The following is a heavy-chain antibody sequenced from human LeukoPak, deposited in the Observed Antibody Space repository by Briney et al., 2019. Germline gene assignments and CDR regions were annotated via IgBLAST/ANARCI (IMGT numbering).Heavy chain of an antibody. CDR2: IYSGGST. J-gene: IGHJ4*02. D-gene: IGHD1-26*01. CDR1: GFTFSRYW. Sequence: PGGSLRLSCAASGFTFSRYWMSWVRQAPGKGLEWVSVIYSGGSTYYADSVKGRFTISRDNSKNTLYLQMNSLRAEDTAVYYCARARTGELDYWGQGTLVTVSS. CDR3: ARARTGELDY. V-gene: IGHV3-66*01.